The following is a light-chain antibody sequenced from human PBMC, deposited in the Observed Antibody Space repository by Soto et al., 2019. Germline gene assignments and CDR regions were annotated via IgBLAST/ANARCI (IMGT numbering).Light chain of an antibody. Sequence: EIVMTQSPATLSVSPGERATLSCRASQTISTNLAWYQQKPGQAPRVLIYGASTRATGIPARFSGSGSGTEFTLTISSLQSEDFAVYYCQQYHNWPPEPFGPGTKVDI. CDR2: GAS. CDR1: QTISTN. J-gene: IGKJ3*01. V-gene: IGKV3-15*01. CDR3: QQYHNWPPEP.